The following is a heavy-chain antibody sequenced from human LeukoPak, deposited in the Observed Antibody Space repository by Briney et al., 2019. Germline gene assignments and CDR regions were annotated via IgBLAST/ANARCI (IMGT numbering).Heavy chain of an antibody. CDR3: ARDAYNYGGRTHPYYFDY. J-gene: IGHJ4*02. D-gene: IGHD5-18*01. V-gene: IGHV4-4*07. CDR2: IYTSGST. CDR1: GYSISSGYY. Sequence: SETLSLTCTVSGYSISSGYYWGWIRQPAGKGLEWIGRIYTSGSTNYNPSLKSRVTMSVDTSKNQFSLNLSSVTAADTAVYYCARDAYNYGGRTHPYYFDYWAQGTLVTVSS.